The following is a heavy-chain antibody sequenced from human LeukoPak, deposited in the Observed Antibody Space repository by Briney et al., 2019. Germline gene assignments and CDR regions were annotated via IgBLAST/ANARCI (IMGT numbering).Heavy chain of an antibody. J-gene: IGHJ4*02. CDR3: AKVWRIAAAAYYFDY. Sequence: PGGSLRLSCAASGFTFDDYAMHWVRHAPGKGLEWVSLISGDGGSTYYADSVKGRFTISRDNSKNSLYLQMNSLRTEDTALYYCAKVWRIAAAAYYFDYWGQGTLVTVSS. V-gene: IGHV3-43*02. CDR1: GFTFDDYA. CDR2: ISGDGGST. D-gene: IGHD6-13*01.